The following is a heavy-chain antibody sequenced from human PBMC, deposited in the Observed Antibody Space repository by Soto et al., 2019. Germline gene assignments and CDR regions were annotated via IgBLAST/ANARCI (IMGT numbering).Heavy chain of an antibody. Sequence: QVQLVESGGGVVQPATSLRLSCAASGFTFTNYAIHWVRQAPGKGLEWVAVISYDGRNKYYADSVKARFTISRDSSKNTVYLQMNSLRAEDTAVYYCARDFFSTVTTVDYWGQGALVTVSS. CDR1: GFTFTNYA. D-gene: IGHD4-17*01. CDR2: ISYDGRNK. V-gene: IGHV3-30*04. CDR3: ARDFFSTVTTVDY. J-gene: IGHJ4*02.